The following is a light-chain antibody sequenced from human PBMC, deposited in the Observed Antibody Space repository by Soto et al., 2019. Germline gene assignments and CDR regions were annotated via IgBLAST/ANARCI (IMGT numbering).Light chain of an antibody. CDR3: QHYVTWPLA. CDR2: GAS. Sequence: EIVMTQSPATLSVSPGERGTLSCRASQSVSNNLAWYQQKPGQAPRLLIYGASTRATGIPARFSGSGSGTEFTLTISSLQSEDFAIYYCQHYVTWPLAFGGGTRVENK. J-gene: IGKJ4*01. CDR1: QSVSNN. V-gene: IGKV3-15*01.